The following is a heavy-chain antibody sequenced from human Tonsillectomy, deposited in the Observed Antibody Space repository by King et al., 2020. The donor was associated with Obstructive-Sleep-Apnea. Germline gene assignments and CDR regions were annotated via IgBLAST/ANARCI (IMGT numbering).Heavy chain of an antibody. CDR1: RFTFSSYS. CDR3: ARDPAPNLESWEYSYYGMDV. CDR2: ISSSSNYK. Sequence: VQLVESGGGLVKPGGSLRLSCAASRFTFSSYSMIWVRQAPGKGLECVSSISSSSNYKYYSDSVKGRFTISRDNGKNSLYLQMNSLRAEDKGIYYCARDPAPNLESWEYSYYGMDVWGQGTTVTVAS. V-gene: IGHV3-21*06. J-gene: IGHJ6*02. D-gene: IGHD3-3*01.